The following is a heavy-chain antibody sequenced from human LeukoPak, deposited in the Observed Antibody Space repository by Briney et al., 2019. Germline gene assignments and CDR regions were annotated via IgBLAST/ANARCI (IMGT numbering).Heavy chain of an antibody. CDR1: GFTFSRYG. D-gene: IGHD6-19*01. J-gene: IGHJ2*01. V-gene: IGHV3-33*01. Sequence: GWSLRLSCAASGFTFSRYGMHWVRQAPAKGLEWVGVIWYDGRNKYYADSVKGRFTISRDNSKNTLFLQMNILRAEDTAVYYCARDMEQWLVQDWYFDLWGRGTLVTVSS. CDR2: IWYDGRNK. CDR3: ARDMEQWLVQDWYFDL.